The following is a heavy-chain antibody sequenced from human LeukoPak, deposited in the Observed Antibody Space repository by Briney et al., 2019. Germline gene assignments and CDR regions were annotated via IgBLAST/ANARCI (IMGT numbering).Heavy chain of an antibody. CDR1: GGSISSYY. Sequence: SETLSLTCTVSGGSISSYYWSWIRQPPGKGLEWIGYIYYSGSTNYNPSLKSRVTISVDTSKNQFSLKLSSVTAADTAVYYCAREDPRFGEFYAFDYWGQGTLVTVSS. D-gene: IGHD3-10*02. V-gene: IGHV4-59*01. CDR2: IYYSGST. CDR3: AREDPRFGEFYAFDY. J-gene: IGHJ4*02.